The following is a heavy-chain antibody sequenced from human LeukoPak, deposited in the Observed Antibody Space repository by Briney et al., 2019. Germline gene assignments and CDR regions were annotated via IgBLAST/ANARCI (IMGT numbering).Heavy chain of an antibody. CDR1: GGSISSYY. J-gene: IGHJ5*02. Sequence: AEPLSLTCTASGGSISSYYWSWIRQPPGKGLEWVGYLYYRGRTNYNPSLKSRVTISADTSTNQFSLQLSTLTAADTAMYYCARDPGVSAAGWFDPWGQGTLVTVSS. CDR3: ARDPGVSAAGWFDP. D-gene: IGHD6-13*01. V-gene: IGHV4-59*12. CDR2: LYYRGRT.